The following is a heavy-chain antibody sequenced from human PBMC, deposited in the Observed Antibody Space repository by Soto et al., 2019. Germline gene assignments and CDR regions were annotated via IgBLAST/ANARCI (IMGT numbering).Heavy chain of an antibody. D-gene: IGHD6-13*01. V-gene: IGHV3-33*01. CDR2: IWYDGSNK. Sequence: QVQLVESGGGVVQPGRSLRLSCAASGFTFSSYGMHWVRQAPGKGLEWVAVIWYDGSNKYYADSVKGRFTISRDNSKNTLYLQMNSLRAEDTAVYYCARVGNSSSWLYYYYYYGMDVWGQGTTVTVSS. CDR3: ARVGNSSSWLYYYYYYGMDV. J-gene: IGHJ6*02. CDR1: GFTFSSYG.